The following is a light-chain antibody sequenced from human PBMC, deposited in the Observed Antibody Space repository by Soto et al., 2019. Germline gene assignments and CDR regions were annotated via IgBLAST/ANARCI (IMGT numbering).Light chain of an antibody. Sequence: QSVLTQPPSASGTPGQRVTISCSGSSSNIGINAVNWYQQLPGTAPKLVMFDNNQRPSGVPYRFSGSKSGISASLAISGLQSEEEADYSCAASDGSLTSLVFGAGTKVTVL. J-gene: IGLJ1*01. CDR2: DNN. V-gene: IGLV1-44*01. CDR1: SSNIGINA. CDR3: AASDGSLTSLV.